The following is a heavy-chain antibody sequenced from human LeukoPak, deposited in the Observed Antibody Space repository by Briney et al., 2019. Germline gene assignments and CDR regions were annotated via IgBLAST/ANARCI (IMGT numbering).Heavy chain of an antibody. V-gene: IGHV1-2*02. Sequence: GASVKVSCKASGYTFTGYYMHWVRQAPGQGLERMGWINPNSGGTNYAQKFQGRVTMTRDTSISTAYMELSRLRSDDTAVYYCARSDEYCSGGSCYQKPLDYWGQGTLVTVSS. J-gene: IGHJ4*02. CDR2: INPNSGGT. CDR1: GYTFTGYY. CDR3: ARSDEYCSGGSCYQKPLDY. D-gene: IGHD2-15*01.